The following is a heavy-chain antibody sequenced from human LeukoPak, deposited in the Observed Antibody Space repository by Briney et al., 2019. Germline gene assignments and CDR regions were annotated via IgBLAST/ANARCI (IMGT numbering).Heavy chain of an antibody. J-gene: IGHJ4*02. CDR3: TTDTFGARDS. Sequence: GGSLRLFCAASGYTFSRYWMHWLRQGPGKGLVWVSRINEDGSSTSYAESVRGRFTISRDNAKNTLYLQMNSLRAEDAAVYYCTTDTFGARDSWGQGTLVTVSS. CDR2: INEDGSST. D-gene: IGHD3-10*01. CDR1: GYTFSRYW. V-gene: IGHV3-74*01.